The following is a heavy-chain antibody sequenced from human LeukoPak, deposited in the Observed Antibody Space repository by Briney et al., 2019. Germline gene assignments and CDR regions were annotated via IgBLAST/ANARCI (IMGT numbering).Heavy chain of an antibody. J-gene: IGHJ6*03. CDR2: INAGNGNT. CDR3: ARGDYMDV. V-gene: IGHV1-3*01. CDR1: GYTFTGYA. Sequence: GASVKVSCKASGYTFTGYAMHWVRQAPGQRLEWMGWINAGNGNTKNSQKFQGRVTITRDTSASTAYMELSSLRSDDTAVYYCARGDYMDVWGKGTTVTVSS.